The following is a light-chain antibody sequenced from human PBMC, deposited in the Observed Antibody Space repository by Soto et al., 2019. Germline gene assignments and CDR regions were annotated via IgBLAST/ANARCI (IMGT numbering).Light chain of an antibody. CDR1: QDINTW. V-gene: IGKV1-12*01. Sequence: DVQMTQSPSSLSASVGERVTITCRANQDINTWLAWYQQKPGKAPKLLMHSASTLHSGVPSRFSGSGSGTDFSLTISSLQPEDFATYYCQQANSLPFTFGPGTKVDIK. CDR2: SAS. CDR3: QQANSLPFT. J-gene: IGKJ3*01.